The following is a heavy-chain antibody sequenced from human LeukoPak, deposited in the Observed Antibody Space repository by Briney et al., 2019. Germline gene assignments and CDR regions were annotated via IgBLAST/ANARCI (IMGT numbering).Heavy chain of an antibody. CDR3: ARSYYDILTGYPNPVAFDI. CDR2: IYHSGST. V-gene: IGHV4-38-2*02. Sequence: SETLSLTCTVSGYSISSGYYWGWIRQPPGKGLEWIGSIYHSGSTYYNPSLKSRVTISVDTSKNQFSLKLSSVTAADTAVYYCARSYYDILTGYPNPVAFDIWGQGTMVTVSS. D-gene: IGHD3-9*01. J-gene: IGHJ3*02. CDR1: GYSISSGYY.